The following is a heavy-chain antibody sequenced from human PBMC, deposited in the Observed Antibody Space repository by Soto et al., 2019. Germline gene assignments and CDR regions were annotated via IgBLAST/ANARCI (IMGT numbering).Heavy chain of an antibody. CDR3: ARVRIYCSSTSCYSSGGGDKYYGMDV. CDR2: INPNSGGT. J-gene: IGHJ6*02. D-gene: IGHD2-2*01. V-gene: IGHV1-2*02. Sequence: GASVKVSCKASGYTFTGYYMHWVRQAPGQGLEWMGWINPNSGGTNYAQKFQGRVTMTRDTSISTAYTDLSRLRSDDTAVYYCARVRIYCSSTSCYSSGGGDKYYGMDVWGQGTTVTVSS. CDR1: GYTFTGYY.